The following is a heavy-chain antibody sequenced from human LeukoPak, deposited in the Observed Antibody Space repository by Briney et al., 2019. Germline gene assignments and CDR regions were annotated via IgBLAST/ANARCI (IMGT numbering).Heavy chain of an antibody. V-gene: IGHV3-48*03. CDR1: GFTLSSYE. J-gene: IGHJ4*02. CDR3: ARGPSWDIVVVPAAMILFDY. D-gene: IGHD2-2*01. Sequence: GGSLRLSCAASGFTLSSYEMNWVRQAPGKGLEWVSYISSSGSTIYYADSVKGRFTISRDNAKNSLYLQMNSLRAEDTAVYYCARGPSWDIVVVPAAMILFDYWGQGTLVTVSS. CDR2: ISSSGSTI.